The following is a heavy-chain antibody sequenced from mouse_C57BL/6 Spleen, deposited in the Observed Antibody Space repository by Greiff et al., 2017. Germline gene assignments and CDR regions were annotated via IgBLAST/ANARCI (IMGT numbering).Heavy chain of an antibody. V-gene: IGHV5-4*01. Sequence: EVQLVESGGGLVKPGGSLKLSCAASGFTFSSYAMSWVRQTPEKRLEWVATISDGSSYTYYPGNVKGRFTISRDNAKNNLYLQMSHLKSEDTAMDDCARGDYGSSSSFAYWGQGTLVTVSA. D-gene: IGHD1-1*01. CDR3: ARGDYGSSSSFAY. CDR2: ISDGSSYT. J-gene: IGHJ3*01. CDR1: GFTFSSYA.